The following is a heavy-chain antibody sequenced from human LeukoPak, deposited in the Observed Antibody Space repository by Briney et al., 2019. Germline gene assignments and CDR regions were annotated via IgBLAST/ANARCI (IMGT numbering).Heavy chain of an antibody. CDR1: GLTFSNAW. Sequence: VGPLRLSCAASGLTFSNAWISWFRQAPGKGLEWVGRNKSKTDGGTTDYATPVKGRFTISRDDSKTTLYLQMNSLKSEDTAVYYCTTDPAGTNFDYWGQGTLVTVSS. CDR3: TTDPAGTNFDY. D-gene: IGHD1-1*01. J-gene: IGHJ4*02. V-gene: IGHV3-15*01. CDR2: NKSKTDGGTT.